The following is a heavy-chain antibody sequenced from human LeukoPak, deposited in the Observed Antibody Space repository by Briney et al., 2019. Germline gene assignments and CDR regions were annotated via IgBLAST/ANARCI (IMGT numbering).Heavy chain of an antibody. V-gene: IGHV1-69*06. CDR1: GGTFSSYA. CDR3: ARGPDIVVVPAAHAGGDYYYGMDV. CDR2: IIPIFGTA. Sequence: EASVKLSCKASGGTFSSYAISWVRQAPGQGLEWMGGIIPIFGTANYAQKCQGTVTITADKSTSTAYMELSSLRSEDTAVYYCARGPDIVVVPAAHAGGDYYYGMDVWGKGTTVTVSS. J-gene: IGHJ6*04. D-gene: IGHD2-2*01.